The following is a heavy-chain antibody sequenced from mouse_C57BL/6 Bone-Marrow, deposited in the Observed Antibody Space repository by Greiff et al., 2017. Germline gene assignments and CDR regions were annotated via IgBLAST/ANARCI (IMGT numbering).Heavy chain of an antibody. J-gene: IGHJ3*01. CDR3: ARKAGDTTVIATQFAY. CDR1: GFSLSTFGMG. D-gene: IGHD1-1*01. Sequence: QVTLQQSGPGILQPSQTLSLTCSFSGFSLSTFGMGVGWLRHPSGMGLEWLAHLWWDDANYYNPVLKSRLTISKDTSKKQVFLKIASVDTADTATYYCARKAGDTTVIATQFAYWGQGTLVTVSA. CDR2: LWWDDAN. V-gene: IGHV8-8*01.